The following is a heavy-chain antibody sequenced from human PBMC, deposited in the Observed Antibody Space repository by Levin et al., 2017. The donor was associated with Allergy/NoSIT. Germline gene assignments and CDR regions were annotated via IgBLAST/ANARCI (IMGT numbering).Heavy chain of an antibody. D-gene: IGHD4-23*01. J-gene: IGHJ4*02. CDR3: ITFFCYGGLY. V-gene: IGHV3-15*01. CDR2: IKTKTDDETT. Sequence: PGGSLRLSCAASGFTFSNAWMSWVRQAPGKGLEWVGLIKTKTDDETTDYAAPVKGRLTISRDDSKNTLYLQMNSLKSEDTAVYYCITFFCYGGLYWGQGTLVTVSS. CDR1: GFTFSNAW.